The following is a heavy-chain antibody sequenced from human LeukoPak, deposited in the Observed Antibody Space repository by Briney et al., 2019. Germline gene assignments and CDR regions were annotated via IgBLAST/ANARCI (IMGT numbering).Heavy chain of an antibody. D-gene: IGHD3-22*01. V-gene: IGHV3-23*01. CDR2: ISGSGGST. Sequence: GGSLRLSCAASGFTFSSYAMSWVRQAPGKGLEWVSAISGSGGSTYYADSVKGRFTISRDNSKNTLYLQMNSLRAEGTAVYYCAKDLGYYDSSGYYHYWGQGTLVTVSS. CDR1: GFTFSSYA. J-gene: IGHJ4*02. CDR3: AKDLGYYDSSGYYHY.